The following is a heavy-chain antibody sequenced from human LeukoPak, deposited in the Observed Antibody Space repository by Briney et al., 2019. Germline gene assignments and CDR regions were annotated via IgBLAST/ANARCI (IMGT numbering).Heavy chain of an antibody. D-gene: IGHD3-22*01. V-gene: IGHV3-7*01. CDR3: ARVPSDTSGYPDAFDI. CDR1: GFTFSSYG. J-gene: IGHJ3*02. Sequence: GGSLRLSCAASGFTFSSYGMHWVRQAPGKGLEWVANIKQDGSEKYYVDSVKGRFTISRDNAKNSLYLQMNSLRAEDTAVYYCARVPSDTSGYPDAFDIWGQGTMVTVSS. CDR2: IKQDGSEK.